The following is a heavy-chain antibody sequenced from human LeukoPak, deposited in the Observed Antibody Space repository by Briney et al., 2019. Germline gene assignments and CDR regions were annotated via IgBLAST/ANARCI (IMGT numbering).Heavy chain of an antibody. CDR1: GYSFTSYW. CDR3: ARHSLYSSSWYTNWFDP. CDR2: IYPGDSGT. Sequence: GESLKISCKGSGYSFTSYWIDWVRQMPGKGLEWMGIIYPGDSGTRYSPSFQGQVTISADKSISTAYLQWSSLKASDTAMYYCARHSLYSSSWYTNWFDPWGQGTLVTVSS. J-gene: IGHJ5*02. V-gene: IGHV5-51*01. D-gene: IGHD6-13*01.